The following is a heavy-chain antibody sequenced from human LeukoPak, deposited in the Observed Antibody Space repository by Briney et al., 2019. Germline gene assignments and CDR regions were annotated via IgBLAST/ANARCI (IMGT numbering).Heavy chain of an antibody. CDR1: GFTFSRYA. CDR3: ARDTYGAPDS. V-gene: IGHV3-23*01. J-gene: IGHJ4*02. CDR2: IESSGATT. D-gene: IGHD4-17*01. Sequence: PGGSLRLSCAASGFTFSRYAMSWARQAPGKGLEWVSLIESSGATTYYADSVKGRFIISRDDSKNTLYLQMNSLRAEDTALYYCARDTYGAPDSWGQGTLVSVSS.